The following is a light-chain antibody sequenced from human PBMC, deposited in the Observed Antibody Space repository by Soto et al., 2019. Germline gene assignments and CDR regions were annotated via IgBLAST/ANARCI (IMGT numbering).Light chain of an antibody. CDR1: QSVSRY. CDR2: CAS. CDR3: KQYNNWWT. Sequence: ELVMTHPPATLSVCPGERATGTTRASQSVSRYFDWYAPNRGHVPMLLFYCASPRATGIPARFSRSGSETEFTLTITSLPSEDFAVYYPKQYNNWWTVGQGTTVDIK. V-gene: IGKV3-15*01. J-gene: IGKJ1*01.